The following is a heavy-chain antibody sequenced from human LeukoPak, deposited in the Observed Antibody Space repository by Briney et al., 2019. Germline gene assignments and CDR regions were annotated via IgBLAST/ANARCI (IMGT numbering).Heavy chain of an antibody. J-gene: IGHJ4*02. V-gene: IGHV3-30-3*01. Sequence: GRSLRLSCAASGFTFSSYAMHWVRQAPGKGLEWVAVISYDGSNKYYADSVKGRFTISRDNSKNTLYLQMNSLRAEDTAVCYCAKAEDTAMFLDYWGQGTLVTVSS. CDR2: ISYDGSNK. CDR3: AKAEDTAMFLDY. D-gene: IGHD5-18*01. CDR1: GFTFSSYA.